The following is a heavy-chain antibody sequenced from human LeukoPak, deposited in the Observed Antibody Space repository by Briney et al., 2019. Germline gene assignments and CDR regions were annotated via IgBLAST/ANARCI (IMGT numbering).Heavy chain of an antibody. J-gene: IGHJ3*02. CDR1: GFTFSSYW. Sequence: GGSLRLSCAASGFTFSSYWMHWVRQAPGKGLVWVSRINSDGSSTSYADSVKGRFTISRDNSKNTLYLQMNSLRAEDTAVYYCARDSGRFDVFDIWGQGTMVTVSS. CDR3: ARDSGRFDVFDI. V-gene: IGHV3-74*01. D-gene: IGHD3-10*01. CDR2: INSDGSST.